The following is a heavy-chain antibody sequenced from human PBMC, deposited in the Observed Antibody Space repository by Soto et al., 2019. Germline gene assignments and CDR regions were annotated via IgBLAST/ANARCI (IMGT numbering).Heavy chain of an antibody. CDR3: ARATVAGWGYFDY. CDR2: INPSGGST. CDR1: GYTFTSYD. V-gene: IGHV1-46*01. Sequence: GASVKVCCKASGYTFTSYDMHWVRQAPGQGLEWMGIINPSGGSTSYAQKFQGRVTMTRDTSTSTVYMELSSLRSEDTAVYYCARATVAGWGYFDYWGQGTLVTVSS. D-gene: IGHD6-19*01. J-gene: IGHJ4*02.